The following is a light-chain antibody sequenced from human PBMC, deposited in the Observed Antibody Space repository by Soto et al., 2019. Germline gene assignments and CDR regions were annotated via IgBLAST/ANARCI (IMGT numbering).Light chain of an antibody. V-gene: IGKV1-8*01. CDR3: QQYYSYPPT. Sequence: AIRMTQSPSSFSASTGDRVTITCRASQGISSYLAWYQQKPGKAPKLLIYAASTLQSGVPSRFSGSGSGTDFTLTISCLQSEDFATYYCQQYYSYPPTVGQGTKVHIK. CDR1: QGISSY. J-gene: IGKJ2*01. CDR2: AAS.